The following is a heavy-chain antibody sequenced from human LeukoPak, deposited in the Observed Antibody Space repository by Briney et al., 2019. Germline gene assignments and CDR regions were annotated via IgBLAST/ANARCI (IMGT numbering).Heavy chain of an antibody. CDR2: ISTAGIT. J-gene: IGHJ4*02. V-gene: IGHV4-4*07. CDR3: ASGQWELRD. D-gene: IGHD1-26*01. CDR1: GGSISSYY. Sequence: PSKTLSLTCTVSGGSISSYYWNWIRQPAGKGLEWIGRISTAGITDYNPSLQSRVTMSVDTSKNQFSLNLSSVTAADTAVYYCASGQWELRDWGQGTLVTVSS.